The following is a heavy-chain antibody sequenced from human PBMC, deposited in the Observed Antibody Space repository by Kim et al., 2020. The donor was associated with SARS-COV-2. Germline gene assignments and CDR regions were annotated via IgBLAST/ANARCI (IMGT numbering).Heavy chain of an antibody. Sequence: YSPSFQGQVTISADKSISTAYLQWSSLKASDTAMYYCARQREWEPLPEHWGQGTMVTVSS. CDR3: ARQREWEPLPEH. J-gene: IGHJ3*01. D-gene: IGHD1-26*01. V-gene: IGHV5-51*01.